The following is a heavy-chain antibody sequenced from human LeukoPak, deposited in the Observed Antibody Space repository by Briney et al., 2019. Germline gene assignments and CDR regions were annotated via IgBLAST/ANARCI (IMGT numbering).Heavy chain of an antibody. D-gene: IGHD5-18*01. V-gene: IGHV4-34*01. J-gene: IGHJ5*02. CDR2: INHSGST. CDR1: GGSFSGYY. CDR3: ARGGTWIQLWLMRSWFDP. Sequence: SETLSLTCAVYGGSFSGYYWSWIRQPPGKGLEWIGEINHSGSTNYNPSLKSRVTISVDTSKNQFSLKLSSVTAADTAVYYCARGGTWIQLWLMRSWFDPWGQGTLVTVSS.